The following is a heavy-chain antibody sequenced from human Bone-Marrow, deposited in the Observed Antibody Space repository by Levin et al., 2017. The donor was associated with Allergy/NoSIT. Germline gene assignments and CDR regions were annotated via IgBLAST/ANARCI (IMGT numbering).Heavy chain of an antibody. J-gene: IGHJ6*02. CDR1: GDSISSYH. V-gene: IGHV4-4*07. D-gene: IGHD5-24*01. CDR3: ARDKVRDGYNYYYYGMDV. Sequence: RSSETLSLTCTVSGDSISSYHWSWIRQPAGKGLEWIGRIHISGYTNYNPSLKSRATMSLDTSKNQLSLRLSSVTAADTAVYYCARDKVRDGYNYYYYGMDVWGQGTTVAVS. CDR2: IHISGYT.